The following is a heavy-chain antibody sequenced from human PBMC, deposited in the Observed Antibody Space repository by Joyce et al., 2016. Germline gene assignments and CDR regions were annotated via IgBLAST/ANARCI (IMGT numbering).Heavy chain of an antibody. CDR3: NKDRAP. J-gene: IGHJ5*02. Sequence: EVQLVESGGGLVQPGGSLRLSCAASGFTFSDHYMDWVRQAPGKGLEWIGRIRNKANSYTTEYAASVKGRFTISRDDSKNSLYLQMDSLKTEDTAVYYCNKDRAPWGQGTLVTVSS. CDR2: IRNKANSYTT. V-gene: IGHV3-72*01. D-gene: IGHD3-10*01. CDR1: GFTFSDHY.